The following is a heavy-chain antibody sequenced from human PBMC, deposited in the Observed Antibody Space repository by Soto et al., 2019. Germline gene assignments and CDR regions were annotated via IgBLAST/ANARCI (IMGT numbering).Heavy chain of an antibody. V-gene: IGHV4-4*02. CDR1: GDSITSNNW. CDR2: IYHSGST. CDR3: ARDFPIVPTGTGDY. J-gene: IGHJ4*02. D-gene: IGHD1-1*01. Sequence: SETLSLTCAVSGDSITSNNWWSWVRQPPGKGLEWIGEIYHSGSTNYNPSLKSRVTISVDKSKNQFSLKLSSVTAADTAVYYCARDFPIVPTGTGDYWGQGTLVTVSS.